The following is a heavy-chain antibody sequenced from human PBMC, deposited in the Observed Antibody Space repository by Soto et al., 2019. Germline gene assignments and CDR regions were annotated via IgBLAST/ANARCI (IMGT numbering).Heavy chain of an antibody. CDR3: ARAYSYGSFWYFDL. D-gene: IGHD3-16*01. CDR2: ITAYNGNT. CDR1: GYSFANYG. Sequence: QLQLVQSGPEVKNPGASVKFSCKASGYSFANYGITWVRQAPGQGLEWVGWITAYNGNTHYTQDLQGRVTMTTDTSTSTAYMELWRLRSDDTAVYYCARAYSYGSFWYFDLWGRGTLVTVSS. J-gene: IGHJ2*01. V-gene: IGHV1-18*04.